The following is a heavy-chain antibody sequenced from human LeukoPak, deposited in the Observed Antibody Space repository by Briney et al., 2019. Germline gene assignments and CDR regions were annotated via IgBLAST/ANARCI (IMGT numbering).Heavy chain of an antibody. CDR3: ALDPREYSSY. CDR2: ISGSGGST. Sequence: PGRSLRLSCAASGFTFSNYAMSWVRQAPGNGLEWVSGISGSGGSTYYADSVKGRFTISRDNSENTLYLQMNSLRAEDTAVYYCALDPREYSSYWGQGTLVTVSS. D-gene: IGHD6-13*01. V-gene: IGHV3-23*01. CDR1: GFTFSNYA. J-gene: IGHJ4*02.